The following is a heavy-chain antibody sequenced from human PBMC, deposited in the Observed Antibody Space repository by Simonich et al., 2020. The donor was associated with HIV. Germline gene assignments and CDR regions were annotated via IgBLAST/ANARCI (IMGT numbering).Heavy chain of an antibody. CDR2: ISWNRGSI. CDR1: GFTFDDYA. J-gene: IGHJ4*02. Sequence: EVQLVESGGGLVQPGRSLRLSCAASGFTFDDYAMNWVRQAPGKGLGGVSGISWNRGSIGYADSVKGRFTISRDNAKNSLYLQMNSLRAEDMALYYCAKDRYSSSSGSFDYWGQGTLVTVSS. CDR3: AKDRYSSSSGSFDY. D-gene: IGHD6-6*01. V-gene: IGHV3-9*03.